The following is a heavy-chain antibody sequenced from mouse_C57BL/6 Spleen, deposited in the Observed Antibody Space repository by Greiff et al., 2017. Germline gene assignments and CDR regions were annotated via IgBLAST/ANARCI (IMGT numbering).Heavy chain of an antibody. J-gene: IGHJ1*03. Sequence: VQLQQSGAELVKPGASVKLSCTASGFNIKDYYMHWVKQRTEQGLEWIGRIDPEDGETKYAPKFPGKATITADTSSNTAYLQLSSLTSEDTAVYYCARNYGSSYWYFDVWGTGTTVTVSS. CDR3: ARNYGSSYWYFDV. V-gene: IGHV14-2*01. CDR1: GFNIKDYY. CDR2: IDPEDGET. D-gene: IGHD1-1*01.